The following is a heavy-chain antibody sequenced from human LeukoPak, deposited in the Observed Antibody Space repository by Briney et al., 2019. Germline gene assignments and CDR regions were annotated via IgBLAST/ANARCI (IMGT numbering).Heavy chain of an antibody. D-gene: IGHD6-19*01. Sequence: GGSLRLSCAVSGFTFSSYSMNWVRQAPGKGLEWLSYISTSSSIMSYADSVKGRFTISRDSAKNSLYMQMSSLRAEDTAVYYFARVRGSDWYSDYWGQGTLVTASS. J-gene: IGHJ4*02. V-gene: IGHV3-48*04. CDR2: ISTSSSIM. CDR3: ARVRGSDWYSDY. CDR1: GFTFSSYS.